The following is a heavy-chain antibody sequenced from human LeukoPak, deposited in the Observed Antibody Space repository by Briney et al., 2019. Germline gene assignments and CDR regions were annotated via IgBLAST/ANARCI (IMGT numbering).Heavy chain of an antibody. J-gene: IGHJ5*02. CDR2: IYSGGFT. D-gene: IGHD5-18*01. CDR1: GFTISNNY. V-gene: IGHV3-66*01. Sequence: GGSLRLSCAASGFTISNNYIRWLRQAPGKGLEWVSHIYSGGFTQFAGSVRGRFTMARDSAKNTLYPQMNSLTAEDTAVYYCGRRATTERGHSYGLDLWGQGPLVTVSS. CDR3: GRRATTERGHSYGLDL.